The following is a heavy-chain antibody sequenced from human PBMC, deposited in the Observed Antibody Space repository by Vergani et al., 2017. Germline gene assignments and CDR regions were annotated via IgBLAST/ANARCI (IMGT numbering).Heavy chain of an antibody. CDR1: GGSISSHY. J-gene: IGHJ6*02. Sequence: QVQLQESGPGLVKPSETLSLTCAVSGGSISSHYWSWIRQPPGKGLEWIGYIYTSGSTNYNPSLKSRVTISVDTSKNQFSLKLSSVTAADTAVYYCASTRYDFWSGQYYYGMDVWGQGTTVTVSS. CDR3: ASTRYDFWSGQYYYGMDV. V-gene: IGHV4-4*09. CDR2: IYTSGST. D-gene: IGHD3-3*01.